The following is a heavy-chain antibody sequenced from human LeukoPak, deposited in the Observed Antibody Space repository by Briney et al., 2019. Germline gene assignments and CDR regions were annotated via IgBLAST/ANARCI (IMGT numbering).Heavy chain of an antibody. CDR2: IHPNSGAT. D-gene: IGHD5-24*01. V-gene: IGHV1-2*02. J-gene: IGHJ4*02. CDR1: GYTFTGYY. CDR3: ARVEPDLLFDH. Sequence: ASVKVSCKASGYTFTGYYMHWVRQAPGQGLEWMGWIHPNSGATNYAQRFQGRVTMTRDTSISTAYMELSRLRFDDTAVYFCARVEPDLLFDHWGQGTLVTISS.